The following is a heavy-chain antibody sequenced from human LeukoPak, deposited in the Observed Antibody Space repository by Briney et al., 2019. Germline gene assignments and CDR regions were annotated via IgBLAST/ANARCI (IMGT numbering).Heavy chain of an antibody. V-gene: IGHV3-21*01. J-gene: IGHJ4*02. D-gene: IGHD6-6*01. CDR1: GFSFRSYN. CDR3: ARAQGSSSWAY. Sequence: GGSLRHSRAASGFSFRSYNVHWVRQAPGKGLEWVSFISSSSSSIYYADSVKGRFTISRDNAKNSLYLQVNSLRAEDTAVYYCARAQGSSSWAYWGHGEPFTVSS. CDR2: ISSSSSSI.